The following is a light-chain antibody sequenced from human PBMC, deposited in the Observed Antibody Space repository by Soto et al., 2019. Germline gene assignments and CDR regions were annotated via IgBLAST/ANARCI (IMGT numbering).Light chain of an antibody. CDR3: GSWDSSLSAYV. CDR1: NSKIGGNS. J-gene: IGLJ1*01. Sequence: QSVLTPPPSVSAAPGQKVSISCSGSNSKIGGNSVSWYQQLPGTAPKLLIYDDNKRPSGIPDRFSGSKSGTSATLGITGFQTGDEADYYCGSWDSSLSAYVFGTGTKVT. V-gene: IGLV1-51*01. CDR2: DDN.